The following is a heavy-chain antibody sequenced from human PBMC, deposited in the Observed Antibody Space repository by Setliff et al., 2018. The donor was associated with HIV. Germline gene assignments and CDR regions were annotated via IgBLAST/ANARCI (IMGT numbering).Heavy chain of an antibody. CDR1: GAPLSSYY. V-gene: IGHV4-38-2*02. CDR3: ARDLLIRGVTGPHFDY. CDR2: IYHSGST. J-gene: IGHJ4*02. Sequence: SETLSLTCTVSGAPLSSYYLNWIRQPPGKGLEWIGSIYHSGSTYYNPSLKSRVTISVDTSKNQFSLKLSSVTAADTAVYYCARDLLIRGVTGPHFDYWGQGTLVTVSS. D-gene: IGHD3-10*01.